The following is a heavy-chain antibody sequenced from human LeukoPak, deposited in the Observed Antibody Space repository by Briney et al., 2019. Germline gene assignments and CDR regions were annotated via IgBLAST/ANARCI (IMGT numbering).Heavy chain of an antibody. Sequence: SETLSLTCTVSGGSISSSSYYWGWIRQPPGKGLEWIGSIYYSGSTYYNPSLKSRVTISVDTSKNQFSLKLSSVTAADTAVYYCARDGIVVVVAATENWFDPWGQGTLVTVSS. CDR3: ARDGIVVVVAATENWFDP. V-gene: IGHV4-39*07. D-gene: IGHD2-15*01. CDR2: IYYSGST. J-gene: IGHJ5*02. CDR1: GGSISSSSYY.